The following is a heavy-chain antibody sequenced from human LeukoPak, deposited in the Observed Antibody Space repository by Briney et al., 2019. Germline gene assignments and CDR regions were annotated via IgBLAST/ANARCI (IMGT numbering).Heavy chain of an antibody. J-gene: IGHJ3*02. V-gene: IGHV4-34*01. CDR2: INHSGST. CDR3: ATLLLHDAFDI. D-gene: IGHD3-22*01. CDR1: GGSFSGYH. Sequence: SETLSLTCAVYGGSFSGYHWSWIRQPPGKGLEWIGEINHSGSTNYNPSLKSRVTISVDTSKNQFSLKLSSVTAADTAVYYCATLLLHDAFDIWGQGTMVTVSS.